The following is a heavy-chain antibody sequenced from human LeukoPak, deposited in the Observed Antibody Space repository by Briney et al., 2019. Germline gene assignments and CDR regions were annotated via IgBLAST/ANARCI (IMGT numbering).Heavy chain of an antibody. CDR3: ARPNQPEHSSGWYIGGYYFDY. D-gene: IGHD6-19*01. CDR2: IYPGDSDT. CDR1: GYSFTSYW. J-gene: IGHJ4*02. V-gene: IGHV5-51*01. Sequence: GESLKISCKGSGYSFTSYWIGWVRQMPGKGLEWMGIIYPGDSDTRYSPSFQGQVTISADKSISTAYLQWSSLKASDTAMYYCARPNQPEHSSGWYIGGYYFDYWGQGTLVTVSS.